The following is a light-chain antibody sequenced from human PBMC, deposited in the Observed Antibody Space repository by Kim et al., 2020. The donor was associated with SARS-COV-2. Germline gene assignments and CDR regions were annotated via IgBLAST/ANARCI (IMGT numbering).Light chain of an antibody. Sequence: VAVRQAVRITWQGDSLRSDYATWYQQKPGQAPIVVIYGKNNRPSGIPDRFSGSSSGDTASLTITGTQSGDEADYYCNSRGSNDNVLFGGGTQLTVL. CDR3: NSRGSNDNVL. J-gene: IGLJ2*01. V-gene: IGLV3-19*01. CDR1: SLRSDY. CDR2: GKN.